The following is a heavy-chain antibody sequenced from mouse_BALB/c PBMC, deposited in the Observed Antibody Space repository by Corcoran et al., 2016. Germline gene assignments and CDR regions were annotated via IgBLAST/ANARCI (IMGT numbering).Heavy chain of an antibody. CDR3: ARFYYGSSYWYFDV. D-gene: IGHD1-1*01. CDR2: INTYTGEP. CDR1: GYTFTNYG. V-gene: IGHV9-3-1*01. J-gene: IGHJ1*01. Sequence: QIQLVQSGPELKKPGETVKISCKASGYTFTNYGMNWVNQAPGKGLKWMGWINTYTGEPTYADDFKGRFAFSLETSASTAYLQINNLKNEDTATYFCARFYYGSSYWYFDVWGAGTTVTVSS.